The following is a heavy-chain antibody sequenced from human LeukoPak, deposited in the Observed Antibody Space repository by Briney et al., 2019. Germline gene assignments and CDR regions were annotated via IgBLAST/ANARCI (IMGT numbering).Heavy chain of an antibody. CDR2: ISAYNGHT. V-gene: IGHV1-18*01. CDR1: GYTFTKYG. J-gene: IGHJ6*03. CDR3: ARQLLEWSGSYYSYYYMDV. Sequence: GASVKVSCKASGYTFTKYGISWVRQAPGQGLEWMGHISAYNGHTQFAQKFQGRLTMTTDTSTTTAYMELRSLRSDDTAVYYCARQLLEWSGSYYSYYYMDVWGKGTTLTVSS. D-gene: IGHD3-3*01.